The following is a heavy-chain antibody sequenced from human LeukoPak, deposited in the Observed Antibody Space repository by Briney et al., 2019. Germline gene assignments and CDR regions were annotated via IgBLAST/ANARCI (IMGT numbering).Heavy chain of an antibody. D-gene: IGHD2-21*02. CDR1: GFTFRKFW. CDR3: ARDSTYCGGDCYLFDY. Sequence: GGSLRLSCAASGFTFRKFWMHWVRQAPGKGLVWVSRIYSDGSRTNYAESVKGRFTISRDNAKNKVYLQMNSLRAEDTAVYYCARDSTYCGGDCYLFDYWGQGTRDTVSS. V-gene: IGHV3-74*01. CDR2: IYSDGSRT. J-gene: IGHJ4*02.